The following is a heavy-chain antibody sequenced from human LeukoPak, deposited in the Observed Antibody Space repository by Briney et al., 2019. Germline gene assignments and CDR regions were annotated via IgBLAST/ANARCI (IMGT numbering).Heavy chain of an antibody. CDR1: GFTFDDYA. CDR3: AKEQLGSSWSNWFDP. V-gene: IGHV3-9*01. D-gene: IGHD6-13*01. J-gene: IGHJ5*02. CDR2: ISWNSGSI. Sequence: GRSLRLSCAASGFTFDDYAMHWVRQAPGKGLEWVSGISWNSGSIGYADSVKGRFTISRDNSKNTLYLQMNSLRAEDTAVYYCAKEQLGSSWSNWFDPWGQGTLVTVSS.